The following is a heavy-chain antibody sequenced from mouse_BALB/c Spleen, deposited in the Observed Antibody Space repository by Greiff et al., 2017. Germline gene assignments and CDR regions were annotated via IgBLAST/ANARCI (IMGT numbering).Heavy chain of an antibody. CDR3: ARGTGTYFDY. V-gene: IGHV1S81*02. CDR2: INPSNGRT. J-gene: IGHJ2*01. D-gene: IGHD4-1*01. CDR1: GYTFTSYW. Sequence: VQLQQPGAELVKPGASVKLSCKASGYTFTSYWMHWVKQRPGQGLEWIGEINPSNGRTNYNEKFKSKATLTVDKSSSTAYMQLSSLTSEDSAGYYCARGTGTYFDYWGQGTTLTVSA.